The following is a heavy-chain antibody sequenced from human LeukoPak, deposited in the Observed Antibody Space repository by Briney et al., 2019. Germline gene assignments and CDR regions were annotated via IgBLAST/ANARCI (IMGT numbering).Heavy chain of an antibody. Sequence: PGGSLRLSCAASGFTFSSYWMHWVRQAPGKGLVWVSRINSDGSSTSYADSVKGRLTISRDSAKNTLYLQMNSLRAEDTAVYYCARDPYSGSYGNDYYYYMDVWGKGTTVTISS. CDR3: ARDPYSGSYGNDYYYYMDV. D-gene: IGHD1-26*01. V-gene: IGHV3-74*01. J-gene: IGHJ6*03. CDR2: INSDGSST. CDR1: GFTFSSYW.